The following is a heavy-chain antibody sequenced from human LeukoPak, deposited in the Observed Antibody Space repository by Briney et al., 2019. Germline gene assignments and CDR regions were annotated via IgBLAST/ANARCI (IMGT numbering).Heavy chain of an antibody. CDR1: GGSISSSSYY. V-gene: IGHV4-39*07. Sequence: SETLSLTCTVSGGSISSSSYYWGWIRQPPGKGLEWIGSIYYSGSTYYNPSLKSRVTISVDTSKNQFSLKLSSVTAADSAVYYCARAARQGFTMIVVPFFYFDLWGRGTLVTVSS. CDR3: ARAARQGFTMIVVPFFYFDL. CDR2: IYYSGST. D-gene: IGHD3-22*01. J-gene: IGHJ2*01.